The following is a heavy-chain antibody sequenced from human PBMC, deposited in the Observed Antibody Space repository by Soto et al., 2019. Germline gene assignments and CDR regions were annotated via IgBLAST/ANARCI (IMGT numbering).Heavy chain of an antibody. V-gene: IGHV4-34*01. CDR2: INHSGST. CDR3: ARGLTYPDENWFDP. Sequence: SETLSLTCAVYGGSFSGYYWSWIRQPPGKGLEWIGEINHSGSTNYNPSLKSRVTISVDTSKNQFSLKLSSVTAADTAVYYCARGLTYPDENWFDPWGQGTLVTVSS. J-gene: IGHJ5*02. CDR1: GGSFSGYY.